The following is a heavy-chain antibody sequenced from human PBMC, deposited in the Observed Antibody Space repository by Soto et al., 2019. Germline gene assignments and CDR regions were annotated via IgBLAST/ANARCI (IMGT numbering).Heavy chain of an antibody. D-gene: IGHD3-9*01. CDR3: ARDDSHYDILTGYPFDP. CDR1: GGTFSSYT. CDR2: IIPILGIA. J-gene: IGHJ5*02. V-gene: IGHV1-69*04. Sequence: SVKVSCKASGGTFSSYTISWVRQAPGQGLEWMGRIIPILGIANYAQKFQGRVTITADKSTSTAYMELSSLRSEDTAVYYCARDDSHYDILTGYPFDPWGQGTLVTVSS.